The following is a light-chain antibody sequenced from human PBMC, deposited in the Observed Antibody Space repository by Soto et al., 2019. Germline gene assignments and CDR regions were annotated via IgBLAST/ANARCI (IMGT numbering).Light chain of an antibody. CDR2: AAS. J-gene: IGKJ4*01. V-gene: IGKV1-12*01. Sequence: DILMTQSPSSVSASVGDRITITCRASQSISTWLAWYQQKSGKAPKLLIYAASTLQSGVSSRFNGSGSGTEFTLTISSLQPEDFATYYCQQANSFPRTFGGGTRVEIK. CDR3: QQANSFPRT. CDR1: QSISTW.